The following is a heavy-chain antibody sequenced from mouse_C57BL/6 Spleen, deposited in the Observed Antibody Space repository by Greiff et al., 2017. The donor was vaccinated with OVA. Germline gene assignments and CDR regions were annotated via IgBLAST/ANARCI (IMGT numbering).Heavy chain of an antibody. CDR1: GYTITDYY. V-gene: IGHV14-2*01. Sequence: VQLQQSGAELVKPGASVKLSCTASGYTITDYYMNWVKQRTEQGLEWIGRIDPEDGETKYAPKFKGKATLTADTSSNTAYLQLSSLTAEDTAGYYCARGRAMDYWGQGTTVTVSS. J-gene: IGHJ4*01. CDR3: ARGRAMDY. CDR2: IDPEDGET.